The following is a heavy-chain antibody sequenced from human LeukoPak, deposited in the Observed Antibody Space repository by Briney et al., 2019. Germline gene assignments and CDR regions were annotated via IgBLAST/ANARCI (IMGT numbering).Heavy chain of an antibody. J-gene: IGHJ1*01. D-gene: IGHD3-10*01. V-gene: IGHV3-23*01. Sequence: GSLRLSCAASGFTFSSYAMSWVRQAPGKGLEWVSAISGSGGSTYYADSVKGRFTISRDNSKNTLYLQVNSLRAEDTAVYYCAKHPDVGSYYYFQHWGQGTLVTVSS. CDR2: ISGSGGST. CDR3: AKHPDVGSYYYFQH. CDR1: GFTFSSYA.